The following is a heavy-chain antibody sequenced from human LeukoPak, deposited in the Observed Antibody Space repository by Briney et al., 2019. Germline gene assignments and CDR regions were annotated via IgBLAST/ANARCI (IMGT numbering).Heavy chain of an antibody. CDR1: GGSISSSSYY. CDR3: ATPFNHYDFWSGYPPYFDY. V-gene: IGHV4-39*01. Sequence: SETLSLTCIVSGGSISSSSYYWGWIRQPPGKGLEWIGSIYYSGSTYYNPSLKSRVTISVDTSKNQFSLKLSSVTAADTAVYYCATPFNHYDFWSGYPPYFDYWGQGTLVTVSS. CDR2: IYYSGST. J-gene: IGHJ4*02. D-gene: IGHD3-3*01.